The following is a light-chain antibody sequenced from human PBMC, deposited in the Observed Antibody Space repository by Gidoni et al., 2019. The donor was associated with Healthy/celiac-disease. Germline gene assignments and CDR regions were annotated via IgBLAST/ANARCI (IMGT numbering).Light chain of an antibody. CDR3: QKYNSAPWT. CDR2: AAS. J-gene: IGKJ1*01. Sequence: DIQMTQSPSSLSASVGDRVTITCRASQGISNYIAWYQQKPGKVPKLLIYAASTLQSGVPSRFSGSGSGTDFTITISSLQPEDVATYYCQKYNSAPWTFGQGTKVEIK. CDR1: QGISNY. V-gene: IGKV1-27*01.